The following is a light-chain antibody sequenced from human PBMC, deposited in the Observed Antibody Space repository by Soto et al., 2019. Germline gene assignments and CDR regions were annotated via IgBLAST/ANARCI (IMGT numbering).Light chain of an antibody. CDR1: QSVSSW. J-gene: IGKJ5*01. CDR2: AAS. CDR3: QQSYSTPIT. Sequence: DIQMTQSPSTLSASVGDRVTITCRASQSVSSWLAWYQQKPGKAPKLLIYAASILQSGVPSRFSGSGFGTDFTLTISSLQPEDFATYYCQQSYSTPITFGQGTRLEIK. V-gene: IGKV1-39*01.